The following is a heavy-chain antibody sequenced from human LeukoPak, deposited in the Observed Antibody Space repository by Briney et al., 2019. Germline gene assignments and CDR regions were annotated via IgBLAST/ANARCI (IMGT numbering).Heavy chain of an antibody. CDR1: GGTFSSYA. J-gene: IGHJ5*02. V-gene: IGHV1-69*05. D-gene: IGHD6-6*01. Sequence: SVTVSCKASGGTFSSYAISWVRQAPGQGPEWMGGIIPIFGTANYAQKFQGRVTITTDESTSTAYMELSSLRSEDTAVYYCASWFSSPSSNWFDPWGQGTLVTVSS. CDR3: ASWFSSPSSNWFDP. CDR2: IIPIFGTA.